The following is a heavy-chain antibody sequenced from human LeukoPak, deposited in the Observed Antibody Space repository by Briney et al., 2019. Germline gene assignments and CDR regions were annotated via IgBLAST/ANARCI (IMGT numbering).Heavy chain of an antibody. Sequence: GSLRLSCAASGFTFSSNYMTWVRQAPGKGLEWIGEISYNGNTYYNPSLKSRVTISVDTSKNQSSLKLSSVIAADTAVYYCARRSPLVAVITSHYYDYWGQGALVTVSS. CDR2: ISYNGNT. CDR1: GFTFSSNY. CDR3: ARRSPLVAVITSHYYDY. V-gene: IGHV4-34*01. D-gene: IGHD2-21*01. J-gene: IGHJ4*02.